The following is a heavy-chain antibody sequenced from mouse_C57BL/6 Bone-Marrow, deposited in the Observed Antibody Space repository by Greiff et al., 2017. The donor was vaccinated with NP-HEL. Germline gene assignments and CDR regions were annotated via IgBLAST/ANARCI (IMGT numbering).Heavy chain of an antibody. Sequence: QVQLQQPGAELVKPGASVKLSCKASGYTFTSYWMHWVKQRPGQGLEWIGMIHPNSGSTNYNEKFKSKATLTVDKSSSTAYMQLSSLTSEDSAVYYSARRGSSPIYWYFDVWGTGTTVTVSS. V-gene: IGHV1-64*01. CDR2: IHPNSGST. D-gene: IGHD1-1*01. J-gene: IGHJ1*03. CDR3: ARRGSSPIYWYFDV. CDR1: GYTFTSYW.